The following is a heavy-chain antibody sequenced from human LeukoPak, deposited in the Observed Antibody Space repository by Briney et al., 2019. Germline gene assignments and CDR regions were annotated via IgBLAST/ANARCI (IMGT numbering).Heavy chain of an antibody. J-gene: IGHJ4*02. D-gene: IGHD3-22*01. CDR1: GFTFSSYW. V-gene: IGHV3-7*03. CDR3: ARDRSSGYGVDY. CDR2: IKQDGSEK. Sequence: GGSLRLSCAASGFTFSSYWMSWVRQAPGKGLEWVANIKQDGSEKYYVASVKGRFTISRDNSKNTLYLQMNSLRAEDTAVYYCARDRSSGYGVDYWGQGTLVTVSS.